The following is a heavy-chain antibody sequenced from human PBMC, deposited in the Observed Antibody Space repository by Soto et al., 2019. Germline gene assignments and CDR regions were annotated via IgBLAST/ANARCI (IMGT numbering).Heavy chain of an antibody. Sequence: EVELLESGGGLVQPGGSLRLSCAASGFTFSSYAMSWVRQAPGKGLEWVSAISGSGGSTYYADSVKGRFTISRDNSKNTLYLQMNSLRAEDTAVYYRAQAGTFRGGDFDYWGQGTLVTVSS. CDR3: AQAGTFRGGDFDY. D-gene: IGHD6-19*01. CDR2: ISGSGGST. J-gene: IGHJ4*02. V-gene: IGHV3-23*01. CDR1: GFTFSSYA.